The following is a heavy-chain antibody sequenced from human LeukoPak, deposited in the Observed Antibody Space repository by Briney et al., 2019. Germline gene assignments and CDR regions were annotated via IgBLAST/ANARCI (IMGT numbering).Heavy chain of an antibody. CDR3: AIPRSYWTGIDH. V-gene: IGHV3-48*01. J-gene: IGHJ4*02. D-gene: IGHD1-14*01. CDR2: ISSSSSTI. CDR1: GVTFSSYG. Sequence: GGSLRLSCTASGVTFSSYGMNWVRQAPGKGLEWVSHISSSSSTISYGDSVKGRFTISRDNGQNSVYLQMNSLRTEDAAVYFCAIPRSYWTGIDHWGQGTLVTVSS.